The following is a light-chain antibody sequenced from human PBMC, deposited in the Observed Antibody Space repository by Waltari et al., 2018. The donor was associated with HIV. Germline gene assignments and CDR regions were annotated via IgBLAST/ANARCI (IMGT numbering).Light chain of an antibody. CDR1: HSVSSSY. J-gene: IGKJ4*01. CDR3: QHYGSSHLT. Sequence: DIVLTQSPGSLSLSQGERGTLSCRASHSVSSSYLAWYQQKPGQAPRLLIYGASSRATGIPDRFSGSGSGTDFTLSISGLEPEDFAVYYCQHYGSSHLTFGGGTKVEIK. CDR2: GAS. V-gene: IGKV3-20*01.